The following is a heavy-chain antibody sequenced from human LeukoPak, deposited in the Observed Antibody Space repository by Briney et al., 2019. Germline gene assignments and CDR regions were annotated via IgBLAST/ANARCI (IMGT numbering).Heavy chain of an antibody. J-gene: IGHJ4*02. Sequence: PSETLSLTCTVSGGSISSYYWSWIRQPPGKGLEWIGYIYTSGSTNYNPSLKSRVTISVDTSKNQFSLKLSSVTAADTAVYYCARHGGEEGWNFVPDYWGQGTLVTVSS. CDR3: ARHGGEEGWNFVPDY. V-gene: IGHV4-4*09. CDR2: IYTSGST. CDR1: GGSISSYY. D-gene: IGHD1-7*01.